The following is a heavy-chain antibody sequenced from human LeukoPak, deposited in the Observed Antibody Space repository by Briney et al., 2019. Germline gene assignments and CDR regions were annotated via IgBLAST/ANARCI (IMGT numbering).Heavy chain of an antibody. CDR2: ISGRGTTV. Sequence: PGGSLRLSCAASGFTFSNYEMHWVRQAPGRGLEWVSFISGRGTTVYYADSVKGRFTISRDNAKNSLYLHLHSLRAEDTAVYYCARVETVVVAARYYFDYWGQGTLVTVSS. CDR3: ARVETVVVAARYYFDY. J-gene: IGHJ4*02. CDR1: GFTFSNYE. D-gene: IGHD2-15*01. V-gene: IGHV3-48*03.